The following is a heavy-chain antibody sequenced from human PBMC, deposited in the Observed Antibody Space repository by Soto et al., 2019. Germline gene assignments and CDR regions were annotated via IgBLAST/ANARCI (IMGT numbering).Heavy chain of an antibody. D-gene: IGHD3-10*01. Sequence: QVQLVQSGAEVKKPGASVKVSCKASGYTFTSYGISWVRQAPGQGLEWMGWISAHNGNTNYAQKLQGRVTMTADTSSSTAYMELRSMRSDYTAVYYCASYYYGSGSNDPRYYYYGMDVWGQGTTVTVSS. V-gene: IGHV1-18*01. CDR2: ISAHNGNT. CDR3: ASYYYGSGSNDPRYYYYGMDV. J-gene: IGHJ6*02. CDR1: GYTFTSYG.